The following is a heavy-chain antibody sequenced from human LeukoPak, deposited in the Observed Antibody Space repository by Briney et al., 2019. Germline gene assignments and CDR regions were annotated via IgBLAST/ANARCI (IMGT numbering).Heavy chain of an antibody. CDR1: GFTFSSYG. J-gene: IGHJ4*02. V-gene: IGHV3-30*03. CDR2: ISHDGSNK. Sequence: GGSLRLSCAASGFTFSSYGMHWVRQAPGKGLEWVAVISHDGSNKYYADSVKGRFTISRDNSKNTLYLLQMNSLRAEDTAVYYCARAGITMVRGVISPIDYWGQGTLVTVSS. D-gene: IGHD3-10*01. CDR3: ARAGITMVRGVISPIDY.